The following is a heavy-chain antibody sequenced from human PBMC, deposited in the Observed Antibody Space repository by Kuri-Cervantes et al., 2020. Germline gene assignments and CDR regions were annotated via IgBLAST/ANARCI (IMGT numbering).Heavy chain of an antibody. CDR2: ISFDGSHR. J-gene: IGHJ4*02. CDR3: ARDGGSSWYRAFDY. Sequence: GESLKISCAASGLTFSSYGMHWVRQAPGKGLEWVAVISFDGSHRYSADSVKGRFTISRDNSKNTLYLQMNSLRAEDTAVYYCARDGGSSWYRAFDYWGQGTLVTVSS. D-gene: IGHD6-13*01. CDR1: GLTFSSYG. V-gene: IGHV3-30*03.